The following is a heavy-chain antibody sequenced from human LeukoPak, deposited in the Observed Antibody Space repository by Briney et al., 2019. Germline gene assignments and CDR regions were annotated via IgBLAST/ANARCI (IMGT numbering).Heavy chain of an antibody. Sequence: PSETLSLTCTVYGGSISSYYWSWIRQPPGKGLEWIGYIYYSGSTNYNPSLKSRVTISVDTSKNQFSLKLSSVTAADTAVYYCARHGVANRYFDYWGQGTLVTVSS. V-gene: IGHV4-59*08. CDR3: ARHGVANRYFDY. D-gene: IGHD2-15*01. J-gene: IGHJ4*02. CDR2: IYYSGST. CDR1: GGSISSYY.